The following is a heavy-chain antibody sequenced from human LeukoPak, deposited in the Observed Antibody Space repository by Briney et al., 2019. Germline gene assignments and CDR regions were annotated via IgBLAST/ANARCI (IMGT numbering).Heavy chain of an antibody. J-gene: IGHJ4*02. V-gene: IGHV3-64*04. CDR3: ARNPPRYFN. D-gene: IGHD1-26*01. CDR1: GFTFSSYA. Sequence: GGSLRLSCSASGFTFSSYAIHWVRQAPGKGLEYVSGISSNGGNTYNANSLKGRITISRDNAKNSLYLQMNSLRAEDTAVYYCARNPPRYFNWGQGTLVTVSS. CDR2: ISSNGGNT.